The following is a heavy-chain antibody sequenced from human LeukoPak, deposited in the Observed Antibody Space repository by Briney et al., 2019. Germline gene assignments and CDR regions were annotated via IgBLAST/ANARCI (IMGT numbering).Heavy chain of an antibody. CDR1: GYTFTGYY. CDR2: INPKSGST. J-gene: IGHJ6*02. V-gene: IGHV1-2*02. D-gene: IGHD2-2*01. CDR3: ATAPRPSIKPAFINGQIFDYYYGMDV. Sequence: GASVKVSCKAFGYTFTGYYIHWVRRAPGQGLQWMGWINPKSGSTKFQDQLQGRVSLTRDTSINTAYMDVTRLRFDDTAIYYCATAPRPSIKPAFINGQIFDYYYGMDVWGQGTTVIVAS.